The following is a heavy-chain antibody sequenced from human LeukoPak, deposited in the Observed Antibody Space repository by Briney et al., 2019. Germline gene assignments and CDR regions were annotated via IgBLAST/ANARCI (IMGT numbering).Heavy chain of an antibody. D-gene: IGHD2-2*01. Sequence: SVKVSCKASGGTFSRYAISWVRQAPGQGLEWMGGIIPIFGRANYAQKFQGRVTITTDESTSTAYMELSSLRSEDTAVYYCSSTSPWGFDYWGQGTLVTVSS. CDR2: IIPIFGRA. V-gene: IGHV1-69*05. CDR1: GGTFSRYA. J-gene: IGHJ4*02. CDR3: SSTSPWGFDY.